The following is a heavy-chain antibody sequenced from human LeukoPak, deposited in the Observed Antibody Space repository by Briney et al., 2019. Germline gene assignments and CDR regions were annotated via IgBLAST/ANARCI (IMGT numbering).Heavy chain of an antibody. CDR3: ARAGPRYCSGGSCFDY. V-gene: IGHV3-11*04. J-gene: IGHJ4*02. CDR1: GFTFSDYY. D-gene: IGHD2-15*01. Sequence: GGCLRLSCAASGFTFSDYYMSWIRQAPGKGLEWVSYISSSGSTIYYADSVKGRFTISRDNAKNSLYLQMNSLRAEDTAVYYCARAGPRYCSGGSCFDYWGQGTLVTVSS. CDR2: ISSSGSTI.